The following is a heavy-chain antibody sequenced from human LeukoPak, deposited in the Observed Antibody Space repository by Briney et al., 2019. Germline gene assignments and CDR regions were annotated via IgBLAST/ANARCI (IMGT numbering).Heavy chain of an antibody. CDR1: GFTFSSYA. Sequence: GGSLRLSCAASGFTFSSYAMHWVRRAPGKGLEWVAVISYDGSNKYYADSVKGRFTISRDNSKNTLYLQMNSLRAEDTAVYYCARDHAVRDIFDYWGQGTLVTVSS. CDR2: ISYDGSNK. D-gene: IGHD3-10*01. V-gene: IGHV3-30-3*01. J-gene: IGHJ4*02. CDR3: ARDHAVRDIFDY.